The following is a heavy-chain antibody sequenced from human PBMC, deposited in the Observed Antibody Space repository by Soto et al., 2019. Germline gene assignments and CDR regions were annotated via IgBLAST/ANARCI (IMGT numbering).Heavy chain of an antibody. D-gene: IGHD3-3*01. J-gene: IGHJ5*02. Sequence: GGSLRLSCAASGFTFSNAWMNWVRQAPGKGLEWVGRIKSKTDGGTTDYAAPVKGRFTISRDDSKNTLYLQMNSLKTEDTAVYYCTTILSVLRFLEWHSGVPDNWFDPWGQGTLVTVSS. V-gene: IGHV3-15*07. CDR2: IKSKTDGGTT. CDR3: TTILSVLRFLEWHSGVPDNWFDP. CDR1: GFTFSNAW.